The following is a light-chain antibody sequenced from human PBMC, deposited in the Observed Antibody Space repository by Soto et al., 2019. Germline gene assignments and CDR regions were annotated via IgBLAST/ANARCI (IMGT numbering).Light chain of an antibody. Sequence: DTLLTQSPSTLSLSPGERVTLSCRATQRVSNSLAWYQQKSGQAPRLLIYGASSRATGIPARFSGSGSGTDFTLTISSLEPDDFAVYYCQQRADWPITFGQGTRLEIK. V-gene: IGKV3-11*01. J-gene: IGKJ5*01. CDR3: QQRADWPIT. CDR2: GAS. CDR1: QRVSNS.